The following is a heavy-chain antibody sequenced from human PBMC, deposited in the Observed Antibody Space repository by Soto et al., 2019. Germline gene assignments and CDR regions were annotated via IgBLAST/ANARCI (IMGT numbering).Heavy chain of an antibody. CDR1: GFTFSSYA. CDR2: ISYDGSNK. CDR3: ARDLVATSDYGMDV. V-gene: IGHV3-30-3*01. J-gene: IGHJ6*01. Sequence: QVQLVESGGGVVQPGRSLRLSCAASGFTFSSYAMHWVRQAPGKGLEWVAVISYDGSNKYYADSVKGRFTISRDNSKNTLYLQMNSLRAEDTAVYYCARDLVATSDYGMDVW. D-gene: IGHD5-12*01.